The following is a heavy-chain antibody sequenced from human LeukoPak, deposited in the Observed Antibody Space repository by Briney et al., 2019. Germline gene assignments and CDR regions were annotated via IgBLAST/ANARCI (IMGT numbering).Heavy chain of an antibody. CDR1: GFPFSNCA. Sequence: GRSLRLSCAASGFPFSNCAMHWVRQAPGKGLEWVAIISLDSTNKYYADSVKGRFTISRDNSKNTLYLQMNSLRSEDTAVYYCARDSWGPDYSGQGTLVIVSS. CDR2: ISLDSTNK. J-gene: IGHJ4*02. CDR3: ARDSWGPDY. D-gene: IGHD7-27*01. V-gene: IGHV3-30*03.